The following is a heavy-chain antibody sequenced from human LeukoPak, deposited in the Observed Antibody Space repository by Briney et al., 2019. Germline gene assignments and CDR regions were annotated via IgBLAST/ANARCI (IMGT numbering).Heavy chain of an antibody. J-gene: IGHJ1*01. CDR1: GGSISSSNW. CDR2: IYHSGST. CDR3: ARDSTVTTSWAEYFQH. Sequence: SGTLSLTCAVSGGSISSSNWWSWVRPPPGKGLEWIGEIYHSGSTNYNPSLKSRVTISVDKSKDQFSLKLSSVTAADTAVYYCARDSTVTTSWAEYFQHWGQGTLVTVSS. D-gene: IGHD4-17*01. V-gene: IGHV4-4*02.